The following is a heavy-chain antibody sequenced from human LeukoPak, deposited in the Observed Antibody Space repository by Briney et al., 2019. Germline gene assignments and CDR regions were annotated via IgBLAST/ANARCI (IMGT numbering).Heavy chain of an antibody. CDR1: GFSFSTYG. V-gene: IGHV3-30*18. D-gene: IGHD5-12*01. J-gene: IGHJ4*02. CDR2: ISLDGSLQ. CDR3: AKCPTLRGFDYYFDN. Sequence: GGSLRLSCAASGFSFSTYGMHWVRQTPGKGLEWLAVISLDGSLQFYADSVKGRFIISRDNSKNTLYLQMNSLRPEDTAVYYCAKCPTLRGFDYYFDNWGQGTLVTVSS.